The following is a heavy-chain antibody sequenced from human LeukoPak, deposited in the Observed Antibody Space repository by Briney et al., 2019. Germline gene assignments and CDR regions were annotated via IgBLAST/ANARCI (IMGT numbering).Heavy chain of an antibody. V-gene: IGHV4-59*13. Sequence: SETLSLTCTVSGGSISSYYWSWIRQPPGKGLEWIGYIYYSGSTNYNPSLKSRITIPVDTSKNQFSLKLSSVTAADTAVYYCARDRSVYNSGWYHLAYWGQGTLVTVSS. CDR2: IYYSGST. J-gene: IGHJ4*02. D-gene: IGHD6-19*01. CDR1: GGSISSYY. CDR3: ARDRSVYNSGWYHLAY.